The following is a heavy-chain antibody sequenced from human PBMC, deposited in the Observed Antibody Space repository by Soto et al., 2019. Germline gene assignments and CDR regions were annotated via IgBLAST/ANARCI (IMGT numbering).Heavy chain of an antibody. J-gene: IGHJ4*02. CDR1: GGTFSSYT. V-gene: IGHV1-69*04. D-gene: IGHD3-10*01. CDR3: ARDGHYPEGADY. Sequence: ASVKVSCKASGGTFSSYTISWVRQAPGQGLEWVGRIIPILGIANYAQKFQDRVTITADKSTSTAYMELSSLRSEDTAVYYCARDGHYPEGADYWGQGTLVTVSS. CDR2: IIPILGIA.